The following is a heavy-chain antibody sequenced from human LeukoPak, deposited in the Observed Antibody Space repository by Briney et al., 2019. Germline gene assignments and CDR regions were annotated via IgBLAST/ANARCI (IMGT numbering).Heavy chain of an antibody. D-gene: IGHD5-18*01. J-gene: IGHJ6*02. CDR1: GFTFGDHA. CDR2: IRSKAYRGTT. Sequence: GRSLRLSCTGSGFTFGDHAMSWVRQAPGKGLEWVGFIRSKAYRGTTEYAASVKGRFTISRDDSASIAYLQMNSLRTEDTAVYYCARGPIQLWIHNAMDVWGQGTTVTVSS. CDR3: ARGPIQLWIHNAMDV. V-gene: IGHV3-49*04.